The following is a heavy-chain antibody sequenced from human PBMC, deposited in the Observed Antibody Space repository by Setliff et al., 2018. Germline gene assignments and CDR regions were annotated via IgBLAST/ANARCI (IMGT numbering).Heavy chain of an antibody. J-gene: IGHJ3*02. V-gene: IGHV3-74*01. Sequence: GGSLRLSWEASGLTLSHYWMHWVRQGPGKGLVWVSYINFDGSDTNYADSVKGRFTISRDNAKNTVYQQMNRLRAEDTAVYYCIRDWGEAGSTNAFDIWGQGTVVTVSS. CDR2: INFDGSDT. D-gene: IGHD1-26*01. CDR1: GLTLSHYW. CDR3: IRDWGEAGSTNAFDI.